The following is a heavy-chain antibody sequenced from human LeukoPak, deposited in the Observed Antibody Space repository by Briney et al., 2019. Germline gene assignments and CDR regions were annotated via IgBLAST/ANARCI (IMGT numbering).Heavy chain of an antibody. CDR2: INPDTGDR. CDR3: ARTTSLTASGYDY. Sequence: GASLKVSCKASGYTFTNYHINWVPQAPGQGLEGMGWINPDTGDRGYAQKFQGRVSITSDTTIRTAYMELGSPRSEDTAVYFCARTTSLTASGYDYWGQGTLVTVSS. V-gene: IGHV1-8*03. D-gene: IGHD4-17*01. CDR1: GYTFTNYH. J-gene: IGHJ4*02.